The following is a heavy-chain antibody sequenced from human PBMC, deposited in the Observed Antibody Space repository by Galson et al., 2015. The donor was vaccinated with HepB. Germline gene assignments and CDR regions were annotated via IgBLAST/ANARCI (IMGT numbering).Heavy chain of an antibody. Sequence: SLRLSCAVSGFKFSSYRMSWVRQAPGKGLEWVANINEGGYEKEYVDSVKGRFSISRDNSKNSLYLQMNSLRADDTAVYYCARDRRSSYDSSGFYQIGHYYFYGMDAWGQGTKVTVS. V-gene: IGHV3-7*03. CDR3: ARDRRSSYDSSGFYQIGHYYFYGMDA. CDR2: INEGGYEK. J-gene: IGHJ6*02. CDR1: GFKFSSYR. D-gene: IGHD3-22*01.